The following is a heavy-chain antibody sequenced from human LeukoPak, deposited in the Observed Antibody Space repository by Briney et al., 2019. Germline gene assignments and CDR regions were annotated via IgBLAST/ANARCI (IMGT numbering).Heavy chain of an antibody. CDR2: IYHSGST. D-gene: IGHD3-3*01. Sequence: SGTLSLTCAVSGGSISSSNWWSWVRQPPGKGLEWIGEIYHSGSTNYNPSLKSRVTISVDKSKNQFSLKLSSVTAADTAVYYCARVHLYYDFWSGYYSIFSFDYWGQGTVVTVSS. V-gene: IGHV4-4*02. CDR1: GGSISSSNW. J-gene: IGHJ4*02. CDR3: ARVHLYYDFWSGYYSIFSFDY.